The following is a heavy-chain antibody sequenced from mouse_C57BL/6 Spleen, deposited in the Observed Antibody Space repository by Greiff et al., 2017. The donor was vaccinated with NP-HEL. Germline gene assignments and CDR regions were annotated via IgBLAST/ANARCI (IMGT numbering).Heavy chain of an antibody. Sequence: VQLVESGAELARPGASVKMSCKASGYTFTSYTMHWVKQRPGQGLEWIGYINPSSGYTKYNQKFKDKATLTADKSSSTAYMQLSSLTSEDSAVYYCARDAPGDWGQGTTLTVSS. CDR1: GYTFTSYT. V-gene: IGHV1-4*01. CDR2: INPSSGYT. CDR3: ARDAPGD. J-gene: IGHJ2*01.